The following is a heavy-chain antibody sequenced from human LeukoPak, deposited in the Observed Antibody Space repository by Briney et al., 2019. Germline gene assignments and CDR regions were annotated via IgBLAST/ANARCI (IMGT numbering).Heavy chain of an antibody. D-gene: IGHD3-10*01. CDR2: IYYSGST. J-gene: IGHJ6*02. CDR3: ARDKEVRGVSYYYYYGIDV. V-gene: IGHV4-31*03. Sequence: PSQTLSLTCTVSGGSISSGGYYWSWIRQHPGKGLEWIGYIYYSGSTYYNPSLKSRVTISVDTSKNQFSLKLSSVTAADTAVYYCARDKEVRGVSYYYYYGIDVWGQGTTVTVSS. CDR1: GGSISSGGYY.